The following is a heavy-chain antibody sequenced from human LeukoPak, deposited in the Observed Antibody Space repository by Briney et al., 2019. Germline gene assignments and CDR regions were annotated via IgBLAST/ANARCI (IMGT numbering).Heavy chain of an antibody. CDR1: GFTFSSHS. J-gene: IGHJ3*02. D-gene: IGHD6-19*01. Sequence: GGSLRLSCAASGFTFSSHSMNWVRQAPGKGLEWVSSISSSSSYIYYADSVKGRFTISRDNAKNSLYLQMNSLRAEDTAVYYCAREGAVAGLEDAFDIWGQGTMVTVSS. CDR3: AREGAVAGLEDAFDI. V-gene: IGHV3-21*01. CDR2: ISSSSSYI.